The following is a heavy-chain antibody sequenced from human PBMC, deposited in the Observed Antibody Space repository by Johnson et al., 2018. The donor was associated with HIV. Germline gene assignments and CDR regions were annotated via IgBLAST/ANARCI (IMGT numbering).Heavy chain of an antibody. CDR3: ARGGYLDAFDI. V-gene: IGHV3-30*03. CDR2: ISEDGSNE. CDR1: GFTFDDYA. J-gene: IGHJ3*02. D-gene: IGHD6-13*01. Sequence: QVQLVESGGGLVQPGRSLRLSCAASGFTFDDYAMHWVRQAPGKGLDWVAVISEDGSNEYYADSVKGRFTISRDNSKNTLYLQMNSLRAEDTALYYCARGGYLDAFDIWGQGTMVTVSS.